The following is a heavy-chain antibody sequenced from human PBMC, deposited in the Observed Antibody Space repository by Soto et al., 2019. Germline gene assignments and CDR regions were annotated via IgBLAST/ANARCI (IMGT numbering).Heavy chain of an antibody. CDR2: IYYSGTT. CDR3: ARKRGGYYYSGMDV. J-gene: IGHJ6*02. V-gene: IGHV4-59*08. Sequence: TSETLSLTCTVSGGSISDYYWSWIRQPPGKGLEWIGYIYYSGTTNYSPSLKSRVTISVDTSKNQFSLELSSVTAADSAIYYCARKRGGYYYSGMDVWGQGTTVTVS. CDR1: GGSISDYY. D-gene: IGHD3-16*01.